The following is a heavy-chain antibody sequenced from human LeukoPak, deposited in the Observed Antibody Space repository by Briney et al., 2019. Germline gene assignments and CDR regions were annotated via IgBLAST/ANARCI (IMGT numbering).Heavy chain of an antibody. D-gene: IGHD6-19*01. V-gene: IGHV3-33*06. CDR2: IWYDGSNK. Sequence: PGGSLRLSCAASGFTFSSYGMHWVRQAPGKGLEWVAVIWYDGSNKYYADSVKGRFTTSRDNSKNTLYLQMNSLRAVDTAVYYCAKDLDSSGLDYWGQGTLVTVSS. CDR1: GFTFSSYG. J-gene: IGHJ4*02. CDR3: AKDLDSSGLDY.